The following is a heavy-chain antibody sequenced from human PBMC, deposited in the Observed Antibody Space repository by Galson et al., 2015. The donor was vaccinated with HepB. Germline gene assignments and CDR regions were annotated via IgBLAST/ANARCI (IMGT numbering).Heavy chain of an antibody. CDR3: ARRTSVVTHFDY. D-gene: IGHD4-23*01. J-gene: IGHJ4*02. CDR1: GFTFSIYV. CDR2: IGGGGSTT. Sequence: SLRLSCAASGFTFSIYVMSWVRQAPGEGLEWVSVIGGGGSTTYYAESVKGRFTVSRDNSKNTLYLQMDSLRAEDTAVYYCARRTSVVTHFDYWGQGALVIVSS. V-gene: IGHV3-23*01.